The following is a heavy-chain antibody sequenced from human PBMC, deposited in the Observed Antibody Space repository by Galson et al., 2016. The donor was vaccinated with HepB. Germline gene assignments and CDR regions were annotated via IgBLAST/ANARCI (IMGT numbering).Heavy chain of an antibody. V-gene: IGHV2-5*02. Sequence: LVKPTQTLTLTCTFSGFSLTTNGVGVGWIRQPPGKALEWLALIYWDDDERYSPSLKSRLTITKDTSKNQVVLTLTNMDPVDTAPYYCASTRSLFGSYPSLDYWGQGTLVTVSS. D-gene: IGHD3-10*02. J-gene: IGHJ4*02. CDR2: IYWDDDE. CDR1: GFSLTTNGVG. CDR3: ASTRSLFGSYPSLDY.